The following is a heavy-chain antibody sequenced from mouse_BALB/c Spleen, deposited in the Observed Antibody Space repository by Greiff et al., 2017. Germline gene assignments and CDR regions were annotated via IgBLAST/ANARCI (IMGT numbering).Heavy chain of an antibody. Sequence: DVQLQESGPGLVKPSQSLSLTCSVTGYSITSGYYWNWIRQFPGNKPEWMGYISYDGSNNYNPSLKNRISITRDTSKNQFFLKLNSVTTEDTATYYCARSGTYFDYWGQGTTLTVSS. V-gene: IGHV3-6*02. J-gene: IGHJ2*01. D-gene: IGHD1-3*01. CDR1: GYSITSGYY. CDR2: ISYDGSN. CDR3: ARSGTYFDY.